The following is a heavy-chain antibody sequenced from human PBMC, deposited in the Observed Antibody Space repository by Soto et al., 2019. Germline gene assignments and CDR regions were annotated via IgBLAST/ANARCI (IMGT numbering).Heavy chain of an antibody. D-gene: IGHD2-15*01. J-gene: IGHJ4*02. CDR2: ISYSGNT. CDR1: GGSIISGY. Sequence: SETLSLTCTVSGGSIISGYWSWIRQPPGKGLEWIGYISYSGNTNYNPSLKSRVTISVDTPKNQFSLRLSSVTTADTAVYYCAGLRGYAGSSIDYWGQGTLVTVSS. CDR3: AGLRGYAGSSIDY. V-gene: IGHV4-59*01.